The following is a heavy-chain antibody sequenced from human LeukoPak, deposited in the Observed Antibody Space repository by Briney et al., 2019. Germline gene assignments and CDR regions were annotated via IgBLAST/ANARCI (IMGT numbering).Heavy chain of an antibody. J-gene: IGHJ4*02. CDR1: GGSISSYY. CDR3: ARDRGSYPDY. V-gene: IGHV4-59*01. D-gene: IGHD1-26*01. Sequence: SETLSLTCTVSGGSISSYYWSWIRQPPGKGLEWIGYIYYSGSTNYNPSLKSRVTISVDTSKNQFSLKLSSVTAADTAVYYCARDRGSYPDYWGQGTLVTVSS. CDR2: IYYSGST.